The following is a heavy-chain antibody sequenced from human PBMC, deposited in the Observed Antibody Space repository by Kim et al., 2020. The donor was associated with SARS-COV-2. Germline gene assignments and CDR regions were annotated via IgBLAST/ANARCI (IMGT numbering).Heavy chain of an antibody. V-gene: IGHV1-69*01. CDR3: VRGSGKKTDYYYGMDV. Sequence: KFQGRVTITADESTSTAYMELSSLRSEDTAVYYCVRGSGKKTDYYYGMDVWGQGTTVTVSS. J-gene: IGHJ6*02. D-gene: IGHD3-10*01.